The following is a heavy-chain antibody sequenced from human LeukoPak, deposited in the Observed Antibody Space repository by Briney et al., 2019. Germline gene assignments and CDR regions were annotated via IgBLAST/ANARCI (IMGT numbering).Heavy chain of an antibody. CDR2: IYPGDSDT. CDR1: GYSFTSYW. J-gene: IGHJ4*02. CDR3: ARHLGSAPRLATFDY. Sequence: GESLKISCKGSGYSFTSYWIGWVRQMPGKGLEWMGIIYPGDSDTRYSPSFQGQVTISADKSISTAYLQWSSLKASDTAMYYCARHLGSAPRLATFDYWGQGTLVTVSS. V-gene: IGHV5-51*01. D-gene: IGHD3-10*02.